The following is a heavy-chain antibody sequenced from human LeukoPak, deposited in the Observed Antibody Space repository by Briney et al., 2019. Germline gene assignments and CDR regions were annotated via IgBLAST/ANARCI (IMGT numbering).Heavy chain of an antibody. V-gene: IGHV6-1*01. Sequence: SQTLSLTCAISGDSVSSNSAAWNWIRQSPSRDLEWLGRTYYRSRWYNDYAVSVKSRINISPDTSRNQFSLQLDSVTPEDTAVYYCARLDANFADFWGQGTLVTVSS. CDR3: ARLDANFADF. CDR2: TYYRSRWYN. D-gene: IGHD1-7*01. CDR1: GDSVSSNSAA. J-gene: IGHJ4*02.